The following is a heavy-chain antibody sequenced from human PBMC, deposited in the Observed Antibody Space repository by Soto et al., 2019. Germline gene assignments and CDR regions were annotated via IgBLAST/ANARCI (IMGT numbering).Heavy chain of an antibody. CDR1: GFTFSSYG. CDR2: IWYDGSNK. J-gene: IGHJ6*02. D-gene: IGHD6-13*01. V-gene: IGHV3-33*01. CDR3: ARVYSSRWYHRDYYYGMDV. Sequence: GGSMRLSCAASGFTFSSYGMHWVRQAPGKGLEWVAVIWYDGSNKYYADSVKGRFTISRDNSKNTLYLQMNSLRAEDTAVYYCARVYSSRWYHRDYYYGMDVWGQGTTVTVSS.